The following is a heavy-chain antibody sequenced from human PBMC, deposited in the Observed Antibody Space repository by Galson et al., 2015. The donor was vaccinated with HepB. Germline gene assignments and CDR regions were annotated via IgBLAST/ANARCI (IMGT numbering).Heavy chain of an antibody. CDR3: ARDMASYYAFEI. Sequence: SLRLSCAASGFTFSSYSMNWVRQAPGKGLEWVSYISSSSSTIYYADSVKGRFTISRDNAKNSLYLQMNSLRAEDTAVYYCARDMASYYAFEIWGQGTMVTVSS. CDR1: GFTFSSYS. J-gene: IGHJ3*02. CDR2: ISSSSSTI. V-gene: IGHV3-48*01. D-gene: IGHD3-22*01.